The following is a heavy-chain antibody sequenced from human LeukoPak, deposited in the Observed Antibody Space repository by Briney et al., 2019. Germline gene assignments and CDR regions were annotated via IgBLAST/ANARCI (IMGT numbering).Heavy chain of an antibody. CDR1: GYTFTSYG. Sequence: ASVTVSCKASGYTFTSYGITWVRQAPGQRLEWMGWISAYNGKTNYAQKFQGRVTMTTDTSTSTAYMELRSLRSDDTAVYYCARNPGDIVVVVAATGLHYYYGMDVWGQGTTVTVSS. D-gene: IGHD2-15*01. CDR3: ARNPGDIVVVVAATGLHYYYGMDV. J-gene: IGHJ6*02. V-gene: IGHV1-18*01. CDR2: ISAYNGKT.